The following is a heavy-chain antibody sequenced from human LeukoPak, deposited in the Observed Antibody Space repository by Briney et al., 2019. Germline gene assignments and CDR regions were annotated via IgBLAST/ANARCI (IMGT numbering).Heavy chain of an antibody. J-gene: IGHJ6*02. CDR2: INPNSGDT. CDR1: GYTFTDYY. Sequence: GASVKVSCKASGYTFTDYYMHWVRQAPGQGLEWMGWINPNSGDTNAAQKFQDRITLTRDMSITSVYMELSRLRSGDTATYFCARDGGLDVWGQGTTVIVSS. CDR3: ARDGGLDV. V-gene: IGHV1-2*02.